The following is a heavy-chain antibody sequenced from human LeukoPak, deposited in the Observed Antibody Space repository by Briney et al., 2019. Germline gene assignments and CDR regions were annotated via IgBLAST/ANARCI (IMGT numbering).Heavy chain of an antibody. CDR3: ARGGVEIVVVTRSYYYYGMDV. V-gene: IGHV1-69*13. CDR1: GGTFSSYA. J-gene: IGHJ6*02. CDR2: IIPIFGTA. Sequence: SVKVSCKASGGTFSSYAISWVRQAPGQGLEWMGGIIPIFGTANYAQKFQGRVTITADESTSTAYMELSSLRSEDTAVYYCARGGVEIVVVTRSYYYYGMDVWGQGTTVTVSS. D-gene: IGHD2-21*02.